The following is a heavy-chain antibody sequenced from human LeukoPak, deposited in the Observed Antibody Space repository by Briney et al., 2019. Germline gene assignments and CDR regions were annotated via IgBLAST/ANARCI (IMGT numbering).Heavy chain of an antibody. D-gene: IGHD3-10*01. J-gene: IGHJ5*02. CDR1: GYTFTGYY. Sequence: GASVKVSCKASGYTFTGYYMHWVRQAPGQGLEWMGWINPNSGGTNYAQKFQGRVTMTRDTSISTAYMELSRLRSDDTAVYYCATGVDMIWFALQSWGQGTLVSVSS. V-gene: IGHV1-2*02. CDR3: ATGVDMIWFALQS. CDR2: INPNSGGT.